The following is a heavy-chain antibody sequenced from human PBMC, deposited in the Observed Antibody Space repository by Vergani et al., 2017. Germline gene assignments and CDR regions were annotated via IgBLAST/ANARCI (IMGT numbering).Heavy chain of an antibody. CDR1: GGSISSHY. V-gene: IGHV4-59*11. D-gene: IGHD5/OR15-5a*01. CDR3: ARVYVNAFDI. CDR2: IYYSGST. Sequence: QVQLQESGPGLVKPSETLSLTCTVSGGSISSHYWSWIRQPPGKGLEWIGYIYYSGSTNYNPSLKSRVTISVDTSKNQFSLKLSSVTAADTAVYYCARVYVNAFDIWGQGTMVTVSS. J-gene: IGHJ3*02.